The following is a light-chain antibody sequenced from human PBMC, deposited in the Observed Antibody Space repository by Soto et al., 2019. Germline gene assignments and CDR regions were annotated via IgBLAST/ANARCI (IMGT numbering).Light chain of an antibody. CDR2: SNN. V-gene: IGLV1-44*01. Sequence: QLVLTQPPSASGTPGQTVTISCSGSSSNIGSNTVHWYQHLPGTAPKLLIYSNNQRPSGVPDRFSGSKSGTSASLAISGLQSEDEADYYCAAWDDSLNGWVFGGGTKLTVL. CDR1: SSNIGSNT. CDR3: AAWDDSLNGWV. J-gene: IGLJ3*02.